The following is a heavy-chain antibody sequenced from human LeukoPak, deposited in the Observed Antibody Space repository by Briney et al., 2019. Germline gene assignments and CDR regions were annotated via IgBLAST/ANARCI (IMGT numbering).Heavy chain of an antibody. CDR3: AKSLGISPLPDYGGKGEFDY. CDR2: ISGSGGST. J-gene: IGHJ4*02. CDR1: GFTFSSYA. D-gene: IGHD4-23*01. Sequence: GGSLRLSCAASGFTFSSYAMSWVRQAPGKGLEWVSAISGSGGSTYYADSVKGRFTISRDNSKNTLYLQMNSLRAEDTAVYYCAKSLGISPLPDYGGKGEFDYWGQGTLVTVSS. V-gene: IGHV3-23*01.